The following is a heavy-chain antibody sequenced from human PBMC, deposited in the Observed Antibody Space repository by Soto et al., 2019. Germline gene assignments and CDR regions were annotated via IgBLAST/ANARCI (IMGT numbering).Heavy chain of an antibody. CDR2: INAGNGNT. D-gene: IGHD3-22*01. J-gene: IGHJ4*02. CDR3: ARGSGYYYWDDY. V-gene: IGHV1-3*05. CDR1: GYTFTSYA. Sequence: QVQLVQSGAEEKKPGASVKVSCKASGYTFTSYAMHWVRQAPGQRLEWMGWINAGNGNTKYSQKFQGRVTITRDTSASTAYRELSRLRSEDTAVYYCARGSGYYYWDDYWGQGTLVTVSS.